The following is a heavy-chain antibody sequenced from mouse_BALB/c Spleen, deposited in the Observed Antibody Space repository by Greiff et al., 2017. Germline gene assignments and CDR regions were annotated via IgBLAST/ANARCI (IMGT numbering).Heavy chain of an antibody. CDR1: GFTFSSFG. Sequence: EVKLMESGGGLVQPGGSRKLSCAASGFTFSSFGMHWVRQAPEKGLEWVAYISSGSSTIYYADTVKGRFTISRDNPKNNLFLQMTSLRSEDTAMYYCARSDGNSPYAMDYWGQGTSVTVSS. D-gene: IGHD2-1*01. J-gene: IGHJ4*01. V-gene: IGHV5-17*02. CDR3: ARSDGNSPYAMDY. CDR2: ISSGSSTI.